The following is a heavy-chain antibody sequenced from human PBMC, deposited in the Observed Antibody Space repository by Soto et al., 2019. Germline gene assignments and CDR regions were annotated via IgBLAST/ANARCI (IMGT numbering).Heavy chain of an antibody. V-gene: IGHV1-18*01. J-gene: IGHJ6*02. CDR3: ARGSIVATIHYGMAV. CDR1: GYTFTSYG. Sequence: ASVKVSWKTSGYTFTSYGISWVRQAPGQGLEWMGWITTDKGKTTYAQKFQGRVTITTDTSTRTAYMELSSLRSEDTAVYYCARGSIVATIHYGMAVWGQGTTVTVSS. CDR2: ITTDKGKT. D-gene: IGHD5-12*01.